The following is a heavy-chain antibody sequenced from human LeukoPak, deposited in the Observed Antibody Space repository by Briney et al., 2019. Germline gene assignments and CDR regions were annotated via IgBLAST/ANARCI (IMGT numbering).Heavy chain of an antibody. CDR2: INHSGST. V-gene: IGHV4-34*01. J-gene: IGHJ4*02. CDR1: GGSFSGYY. Sequence: FETLCLTCAVYGGSFSGYYWSWIRQPPGKGLEWIGEINHSGSTNYNPSLKSRVTISVDTSKNQFSLKLSSVTAADTAVYYCARLGGRYCTNGVCHSDYWGQGHVVPVSS. CDR3: ARLGGRYCTNGVCHSDY. D-gene: IGHD2-8*01.